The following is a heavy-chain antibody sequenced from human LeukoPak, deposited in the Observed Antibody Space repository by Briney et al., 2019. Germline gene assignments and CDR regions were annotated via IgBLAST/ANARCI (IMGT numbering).Heavy chain of an antibody. J-gene: IGHJ4*02. V-gene: IGHV3-21*04. Sequence: GGSLRLSCAASGFTFSSYSMNWVRQAPGKGLEWVSSISSSSSYIYYADSVKGRFTISRDNAKNSLYLQMNSLRAEDTAVYYCAKVRRFGGWYFDYWGQGTLVTVSS. D-gene: IGHD6-19*01. CDR3: AKVRRFGGWYFDY. CDR1: GFTFSSYS. CDR2: ISSSSSYI.